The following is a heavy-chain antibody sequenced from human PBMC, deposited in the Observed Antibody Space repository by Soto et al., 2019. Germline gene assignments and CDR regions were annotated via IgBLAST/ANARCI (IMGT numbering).Heavy chain of an antibody. D-gene: IGHD3-10*01. CDR2: ISSSSSSI. Sequence: EVQLVESGGGLVKPGGPLDSSLPASGLVFVGISRIWFRQAPGKGLEWVSSISSSSSSIYYADSAKGRFTISRDNAKNSLYLQMNNLRVEDTAVYYCARSYGSGKTDVWGQGTTVTVSS. CDR1: GLVFVGIS. V-gene: IGHV3-21*01. J-gene: IGHJ6*02. CDR3: ARSYGSGKTDV.